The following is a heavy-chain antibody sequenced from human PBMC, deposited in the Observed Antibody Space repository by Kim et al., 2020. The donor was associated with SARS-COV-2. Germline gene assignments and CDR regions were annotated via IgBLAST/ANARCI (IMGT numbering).Heavy chain of an antibody. V-gene: IGHV7-4-1*02. CDR2: INTNTGNP. J-gene: IGHJ5*02. CDR3: ARDEHFTVAARFDP. D-gene: IGHD6-19*01. Sequence: ASVKVSCKASGYTFTSYAMNWVRQAPGQGLEWMGWINTNTGNPTYAQGFTGRFVFSLDTSVSTAYLQISSLKAEDTAVYYCARDEHFTVAARFDPWGQGTLVTVSS. CDR1: GYTFTSYA.